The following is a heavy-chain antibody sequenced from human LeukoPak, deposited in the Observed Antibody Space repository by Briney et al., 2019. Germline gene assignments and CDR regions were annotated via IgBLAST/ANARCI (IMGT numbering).Heavy chain of an antibody. CDR1: GGTFSSYA. CDR3: ARGVIGGSCYKA. V-gene: IGHV1-69*13. D-gene: IGHD2-15*01. J-gene: IGHJ5*02. Sequence: SVKVSCKASGGTFSSYAISWVRQAPGQGLEWMGGIIPIFGTASYAQKFQGRVTITADESTSTAYMELSSLRSEDTAVYYCARGVIGGSCYKAWGQGTLVTVSS. CDR2: IIPIFGTA.